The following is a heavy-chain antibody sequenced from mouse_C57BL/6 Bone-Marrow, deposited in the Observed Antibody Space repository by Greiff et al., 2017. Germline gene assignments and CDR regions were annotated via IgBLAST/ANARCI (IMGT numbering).Heavy chain of an antibody. CDR3: ARWCYGSPPGSYDV. V-gene: IGHV1-69*01. D-gene: IGHD1-1*01. CDR2: IDPSDSYT. J-gene: IGHJ1*03. Sequence: QVQLQQPGAELVMPGASVKLSCKASGYTFTSYWMHWVKQRPGQGLEWIGEIDPSDSYTNYNQKFKGKSTLTVDKSSSTAYMQLSSLTSEDSAVYYCARWCYGSPPGSYDVWGTGTTVTVSS. CDR1: GYTFTSYW.